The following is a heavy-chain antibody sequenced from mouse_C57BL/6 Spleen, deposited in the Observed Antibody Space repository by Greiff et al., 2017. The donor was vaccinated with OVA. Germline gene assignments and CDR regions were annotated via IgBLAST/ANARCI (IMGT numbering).Heavy chain of an antibody. CDR2: ISSGSSTI. J-gene: IGHJ4*01. Sequence: EVQLVESGGGLVKPGGSLKLSCAASGFTFSDYGMHWVRQAPEKGLEWVAYISSGSSTIYYADTVKGRFTLSRANAKNTLCLQMTSLGSEDTAVYYCARQPGAMDYWGQGTSVTVSS. CDR3: ARQPGAMDY. V-gene: IGHV5-17*01. CDR1: GFTFSDYG.